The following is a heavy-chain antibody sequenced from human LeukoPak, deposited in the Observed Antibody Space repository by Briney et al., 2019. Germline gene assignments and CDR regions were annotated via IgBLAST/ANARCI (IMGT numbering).Heavy chain of an antibody. J-gene: IGHJ4*02. CDR3: AKDTIFAVDPFDY. V-gene: IGHV3-30*02. CDR1: GFTFSSYG. Sequence: PGGSLRLSCAASGFTFSSYGMHWVRQAPGKGLEWVAFIQYDSTIMLYADSVKGRFTVSRDNSKNTLYLQMDRLRAEDTALYYCAKDTIFAVDPFDYWGQGTLVTVSS. CDR2: IQYDSTIM. D-gene: IGHD3-3*01.